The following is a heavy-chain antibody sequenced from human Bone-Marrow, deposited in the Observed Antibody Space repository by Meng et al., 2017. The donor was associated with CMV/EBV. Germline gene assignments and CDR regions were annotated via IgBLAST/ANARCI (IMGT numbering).Heavy chain of an antibody. V-gene: IGHV3-21*01. D-gene: IGHD4-11*01. CDR2: ISSSSSYI. CDR3: ARVDFGTTVTHALVYGMDV. Sequence: GESLKISCAASGFTFSSYSMNWVRQAPGKGLEWVSSISSSSSYIYYADSVKGRFTISRDNAKNSLYLQMNSLRAEDTAVYYCARVDFGTTVTHALVYGMDVWGQGNTVNV. CDR1: GFTFSSYS. J-gene: IGHJ6*02.